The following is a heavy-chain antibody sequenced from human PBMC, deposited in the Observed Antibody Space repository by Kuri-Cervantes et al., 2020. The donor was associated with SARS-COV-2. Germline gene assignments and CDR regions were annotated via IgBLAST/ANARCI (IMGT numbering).Heavy chain of an antibody. CDR3: ARDPGRPMGDILTDAFDI. J-gene: IGHJ3*02. V-gene: IGHV4-38-2*02. CDR2: IYHSGST. D-gene: IGHD3-9*01. CDR1: GYSISSGYY. Sequence: GSLRLSCAVSGYSISSGYYWGWIRQPPGKGLEWIGSIYHSGSTYYNPSLKSRVAISVDRPKNEFSLRMTSVTAADTALYYCARDPGRPMGDILTDAFDIWGQGTMVTVSS.